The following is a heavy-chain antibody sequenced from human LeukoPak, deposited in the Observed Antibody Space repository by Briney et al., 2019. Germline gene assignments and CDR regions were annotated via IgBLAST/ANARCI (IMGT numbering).Heavy chain of an antibody. V-gene: IGHV1-18*01. CDR2: ISAYNGNT. CDR1: GYTFTSYG. Sequence: ASVKVSCKASGYTFTSYGISWVRQAPGQGLEWMGWISAYNGNTNYAQKLQGRVTMTTDTSTSTAYMELRSLRSDDTAVYYCARGRVSSSSWYSTYYYYFYMDVWGKGTTVTVSS. J-gene: IGHJ6*03. D-gene: IGHD6-13*01. CDR3: ARGRVSSSSWYSTYYYYFYMDV.